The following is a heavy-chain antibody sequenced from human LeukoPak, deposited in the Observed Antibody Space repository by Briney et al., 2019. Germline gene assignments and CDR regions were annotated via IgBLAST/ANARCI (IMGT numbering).Heavy chain of an antibody. Sequence: PGGSLRLSCAASGFTFSSYAMSWVRQAPGKGLEWVSAISGSGGSTYYADSGKGRITISRDNSKNTLYLQMNSLRAEDTAVYYCAKAPDSSSWLNWFDPWGQGTLVTVSS. CDR3: AKAPDSSSWLNWFDP. V-gene: IGHV3-23*01. D-gene: IGHD6-13*01. J-gene: IGHJ5*02. CDR1: GFTFSSYA. CDR2: ISGSGGST.